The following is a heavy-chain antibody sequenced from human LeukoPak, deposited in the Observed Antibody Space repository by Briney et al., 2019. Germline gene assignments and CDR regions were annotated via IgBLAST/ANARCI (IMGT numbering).Heavy chain of an antibody. J-gene: IGHJ4*02. D-gene: IGHD3/OR15-3a*01. CDR2: ISSNGST. CDR3: ARLHHLSGFWTASYALFDN. CDR1: GGFNSPYY. V-gene: IGHV4-4*09. Sequence: SDTVSLLRTVSGGFNSPYYWHWIPQPPGKGLEGSGHISSNGSTNYNPSLKSRVTIPLDSHSNHFSLELTSVTAADTAVYFCARLHHLSGFWTASYALFDNWGQETLVTVSS.